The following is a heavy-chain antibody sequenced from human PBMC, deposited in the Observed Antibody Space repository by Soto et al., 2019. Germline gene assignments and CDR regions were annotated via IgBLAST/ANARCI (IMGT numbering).Heavy chain of an antibody. CDR3: ARVRRSSFWDLFFDY. CDR1: GGSFSGYY. Sequence: SETLSLTCAVYGGSFSGYYWSWIRQPPGKGLEWIGEINHSGSTNYNPSLKSRVTISVDTSKNQFSLKLSSVTAADTAVYYCARVRRSSFWDLFFDYWGQGTLVTVSS. J-gene: IGHJ4*02. D-gene: IGHD6-6*01. V-gene: IGHV4-34*01. CDR2: INHSGST.